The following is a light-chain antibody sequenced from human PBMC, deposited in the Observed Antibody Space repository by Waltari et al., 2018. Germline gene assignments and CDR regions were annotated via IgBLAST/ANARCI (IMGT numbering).Light chain of an antibody. CDR3: NSYTSSSTLV. Sequence: QSALTQPASVSGSPGQSITISCTGTDSDVGGYSYVSWYQQHPGKAPKLIIYEVSNRRSGVSDRFSGSKSGNTASLTIAGLQAEDEADYYCNSYTSSSTLVFGTGTKVTVL. J-gene: IGLJ1*01. CDR1: DSDVGGYSY. V-gene: IGLV2-14*01. CDR2: EVS.